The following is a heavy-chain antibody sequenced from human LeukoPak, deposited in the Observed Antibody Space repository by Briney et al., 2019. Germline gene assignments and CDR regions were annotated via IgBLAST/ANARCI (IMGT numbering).Heavy chain of an antibody. CDR3: ARQTGSGLFILP. D-gene: IGHD3/OR15-3a*01. CDR1: GGSFSGYY. Sequence: PSETLSLTCAVYGGSFSGYYWSWIRQPPGKGLEWIGSIYYSGNTYYNASLKSQVSISIDTSKNQFSLRLTSVIAADTAVYYCARQTGSGLFILPGGQGTLVTVSS. J-gene: IGHJ4*02. CDR2: IYYSGNT. V-gene: IGHV4-34*01.